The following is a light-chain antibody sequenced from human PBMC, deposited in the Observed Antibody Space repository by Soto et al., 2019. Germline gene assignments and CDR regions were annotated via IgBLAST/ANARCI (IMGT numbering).Light chain of an antibody. CDR3: CSYAGSYTTDYV. V-gene: IGLV2-11*01. Sequence: QSALTQPRAVSGSPGQSVTIYCTGTNSDVGGYNYVSWYQQHPGKAPKLMIYDVSKRPSGVPDRFSGSKSGNTASLTISGLQAEDEADYYCCSYAGSYTTDYVFGTGTKLTVL. CDR1: NSDVGGYNY. J-gene: IGLJ1*01. CDR2: DVS.